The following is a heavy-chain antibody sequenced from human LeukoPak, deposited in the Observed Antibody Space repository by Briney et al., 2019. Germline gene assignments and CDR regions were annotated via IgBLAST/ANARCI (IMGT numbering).Heavy chain of an antibody. V-gene: IGHV3-23*01. J-gene: IGHJ4*02. CDR3: AKDRFQNGVVVVPAADY. Sequence: PGGSLRLSCAASRFTFSSYAMSWVRQAPGKGLEWVSAISGSGGSTYYADSVKGRFTISRDNSKNTLYLQMNSLRAEDTAVYYCAKDRFQNGVVVVPAADYWGQGTLVTVSS. CDR2: ISGSGGST. D-gene: IGHD2-2*01. CDR1: RFTFSSYA.